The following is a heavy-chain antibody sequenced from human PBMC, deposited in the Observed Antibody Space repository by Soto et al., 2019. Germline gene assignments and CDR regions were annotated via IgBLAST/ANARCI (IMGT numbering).Heavy chain of an antibody. J-gene: IGHJ6*02. CDR1: GFTVSSNY. D-gene: IGHD5-12*01. CDR3: ARDRGIVATASRYYYYGMDV. CDR2: IYSGGST. V-gene: IGHV3-53*01. Sequence: LRLSCAASGFTVSSNYMSWVRQAPGKGLEWVSVIYSGGSTYYADSVKGRFTISRDNSKNTLYLQMNSLRAEDTAVYYCARDRGIVATASRYYYYGMDVWGQGTTVTVSS.